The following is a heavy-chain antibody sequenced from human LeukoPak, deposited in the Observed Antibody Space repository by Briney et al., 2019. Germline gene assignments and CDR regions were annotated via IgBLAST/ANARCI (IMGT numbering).Heavy chain of an antibody. CDR3: ARGQGYCSDSNCYFDY. CDR1: GYTFPNYA. V-gene: IGHV7-4-1*02. Sequence: GASVTVSYMASGYTFPNYAINWVRQAPGQGLEWMGWINTNTGNPTYAQGFTGRLVCSFDTSARTAYLQISSLDAEDTAVYHCARGQGYCSDSNCYFDYWGQGTLVSVSS. D-gene: IGHD2-15*01. J-gene: IGHJ4*02. CDR2: INTNTGNP.